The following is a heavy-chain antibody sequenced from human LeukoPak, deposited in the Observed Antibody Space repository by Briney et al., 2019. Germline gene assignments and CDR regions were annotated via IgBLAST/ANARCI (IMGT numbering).Heavy chain of an antibody. D-gene: IGHD5-18*01. J-gene: IGHJ4*02. CDR3: ARGVQLWSGLDY. Sequence: GGSLRLSCAASGFTFSSYGMHWVRQAPGKGLEWVAVISYDGSNKYYADSVKGRFTISRDNSKNTLYLQMGSLRAEDMAVYYCARGVQLWSGLDYWGQGTLVTVSS. CDR1: GFTFSSYG. CDR2: ISYDGSNK. V-gene: IGHV3-30*03.